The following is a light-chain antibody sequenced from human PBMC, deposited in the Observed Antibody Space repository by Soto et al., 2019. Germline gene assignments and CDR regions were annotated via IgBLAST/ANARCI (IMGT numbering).Light chain of an antibody. Sequence: DIQMTQSPSSLSASVGDRVSITCRASQNIIFYLNWYQQKIGKAPKLLIYAASNLQSGVPSRFSGTGSGADFTLTISNLKPEDSATYFCQQSYTTPVYSFGQGTKVDIK. V-gene: IGKV1-39*01. J-gene: IGKJ2*01. CDR2: AAS. CDR3: QQSYTTPVYS. CDR1: QNIIFY.